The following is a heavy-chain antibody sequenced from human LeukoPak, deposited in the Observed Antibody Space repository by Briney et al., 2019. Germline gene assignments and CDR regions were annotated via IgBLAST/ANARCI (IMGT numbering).Heavy chain of an antibody. CDR1: GYTFTAYY. D-gene: IGHD3-22*01. V-gene: IGHV1-2*02. CDR2: INPNSGGT. J-gene: IGHJ4*02. Sequence: ASVKVSCKASGYTFTAYYMHWVRQAPGQGLEWMGWINPNSGGTNYAQKFQGRVTMTRDTSISTAYMELSRLRSDDTAVYYCARDSTYYYDSSGIYYFDYWGQGTLVTVSS. CDR3: ARDSTYYYDSSGIYYFDY.